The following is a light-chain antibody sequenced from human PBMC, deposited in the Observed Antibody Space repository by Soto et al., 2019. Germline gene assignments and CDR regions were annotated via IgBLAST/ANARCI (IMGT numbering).Light chain of an antibody. CDR1: QSVSSSY. J-gene: IGKJ2*01. Sequence: ELVLTQSPGTLSLSPGERATLSCRASQSVSSSYLAWYQQKPGQAPRLLIYGASNRATDIPDRFSGSGSGTDFTLTISRLEPEDFAVYFCQQYGRSPPFTFSEGTKVDIK. CDR3: QQYGRSPPFT. CDR2: GAS. V-gene: IGKV3-20*01.